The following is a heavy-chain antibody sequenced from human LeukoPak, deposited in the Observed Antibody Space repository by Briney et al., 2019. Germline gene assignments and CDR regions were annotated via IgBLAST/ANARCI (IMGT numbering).Heavy chain of an antibody. CDR1: GGFISSYY. CDR2: IYYSGTT. V-gene: IGHV4-59*01. CDR3: ARGHRNYYYYVDV. Sequence: SETLSLTCTVSGGFISSYYWSWIRQPPGKGLEWIGYIYYSGTTTYNPSLKSRVTISVDTSKNQFSLKLSSVTAADTAVYHCARGHRNYYYYVDVWGKGTTVTVSS. J-gene: IGHJ6*03.